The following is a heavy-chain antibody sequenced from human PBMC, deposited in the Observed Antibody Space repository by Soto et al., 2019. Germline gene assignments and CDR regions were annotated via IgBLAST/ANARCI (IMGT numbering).Heavy chain of an antibody. CDR3: ARLTAAAGAPTWFDP. J-gene: IGHJ5*02. CDR2: ISAYNGNT. CDR1: GYTFTSYG. Sequence: QVQLVQSGAEVKKPGASVKVSCKASGYTFTSYGISWVRQAPGQGLEWMGWISAYNGNTNYAQKLQGRVTMTTDTATSTAYMELRSLRSDDTAVYYCARLTAAAGAPTWFDPWGQGTLVTVSS. D-gene: IGHD6-13*01. V-gene: IGHV1-18*01.